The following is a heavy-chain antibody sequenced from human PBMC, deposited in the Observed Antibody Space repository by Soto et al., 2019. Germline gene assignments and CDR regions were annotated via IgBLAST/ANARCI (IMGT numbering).Heavy chain of an antibody. CDR1: QFTFSYYA. Sequence: EVQLLESGGGLVQPGGSLRLSCAASQFTFSYYAMGWVRQAPGKGLEWVSLISGAGGSTNYADSVKGRFAISRDNSENTLYLQMNSLSAEYTAVYYCAKGRPPLDLWGRGTLVSVSS. V-gene: IGHV3-23*01. J-gene: IGHJ2*01. D-gene: IGHD3-16*02. CDR3: AKGRPPLDL. CDR2: ISGAGGST.